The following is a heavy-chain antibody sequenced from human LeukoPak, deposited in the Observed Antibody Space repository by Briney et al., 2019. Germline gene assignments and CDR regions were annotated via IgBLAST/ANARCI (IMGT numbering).Heavy chain of an antibody. Sequence: GASVKVSCKASGYTFTSYDINWVRQATGQGLEWMGCMNPNSGNTGYTQKFQGRVTITRNTSISTAYMELSSLRSEDTAVYYCARGRATVTAKGRLDYWGQGTLVTVSS. CDR3: ARGRATVTAKGRLDY. V-gene: IGHV1-8*03. D-gene: IGHD4-11*01. CDR1: GYTFTSYD. CDR2: MNPNSGNT. J-gene: IGHJ4*02.